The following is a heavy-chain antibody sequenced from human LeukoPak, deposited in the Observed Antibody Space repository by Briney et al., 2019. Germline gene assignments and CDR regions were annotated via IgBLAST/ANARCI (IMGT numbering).Heavy chain of an antibody. CDR1: GFTFSSYG. Sequence: PGGALRLSCAASGFTFSSYGMHWVRQAPGKGLEWVAFIRYDGSNKYYADSVKGRFTISRDNSKNTLYLQMNSLRAEDTAVYYWAGLVGATSYFDYWGQGTLVTVSS. CDR2: IRYDGSNK. CDR3: AGLVGATSYFDY. J-gene: IGHJ4*02. D-gene: IGHD1-26*01. V-gene: IGHV3-30*02.